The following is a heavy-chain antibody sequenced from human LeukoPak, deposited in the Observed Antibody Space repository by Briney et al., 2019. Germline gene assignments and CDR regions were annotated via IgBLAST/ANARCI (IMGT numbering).Heavy chain of an antibody. V-gene: IGHV3-30-3*01. CDR3: ARDRRGYCSSTSCREYFQH. J-gene: IGHJ1*01. CDR2: ISYDGSNK. Sequence: GGSLRLSCAASGFTFSSYAMHWVRQAPGKGLEWVAVISYDGSNKYYADSVKGRFTISRDNSKNTPYLQMNSLRAEDTAVYYCARDRRGYCSSTSCREYFQHWGQGTLVTV. CDR1: GFTFSSYA. D-gene: IGHD2-2*03.